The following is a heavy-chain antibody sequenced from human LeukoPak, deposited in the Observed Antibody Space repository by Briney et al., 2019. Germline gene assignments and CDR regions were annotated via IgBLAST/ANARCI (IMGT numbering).Heavy chain of an antibody. V-gene: IGHV3-23*01. CDR1: GFTFSSYA. CDR2: ISDSGGST. D-gene: IGHD3-3*01. J-gene: IGHJ4*02. Sequence: PGGSLRLSCAASGFTFSSYAMSWVRQAPGKGLEWVSTISDSGGSTYADSVKGRFTVSRDNSKNTLYLQMNSLRDEDTAVYYCAKDYFDFWSGFDYWGQGTLVTVSS. CDR3: AKDYFDFWSGFDY.